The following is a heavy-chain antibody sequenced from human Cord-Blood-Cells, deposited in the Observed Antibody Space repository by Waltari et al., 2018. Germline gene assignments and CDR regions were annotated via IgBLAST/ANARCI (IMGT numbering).Heavy chain of an antibody. V-gene: IGHV3-30*04. Sequence: QVQLVASGGGVVQPGRSLRLSCAASGFTFSSYAMHWVRQAPGKGLEWVAVISYDGSNKYYADSVKGRFTISRDNSKNTLYLQMNSLRAEDTAVYYCARDDGYCTNGVCYTDYWGQGTLVTVSS. D-gene: IGHD2-8*01. CDR3: ARDDGYCTNGVCYTDY. CDR2: ISYDGSNK. CDR1: GFTFSSYA. J-gene: IGHJ4*02.